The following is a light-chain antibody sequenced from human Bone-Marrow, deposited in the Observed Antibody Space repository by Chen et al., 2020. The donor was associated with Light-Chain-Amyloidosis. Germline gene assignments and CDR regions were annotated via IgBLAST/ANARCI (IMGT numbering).Light chain of an antibody. CDR1: QTVSRY. J-gene: IGKJ4*01. Sequence: DSQLPPPPSSLSASVGDRVTITCRASQTVSRYLNWYQQKPGKAPRLLIYAASNLQSGVPSRFSGSGSGTDFTLTISSLQLEDFATYYCQQSYSSPLTFGGGTRVEIK. CDR2: AAS. CDR3: QQSYSSPLT. V-gene: IGKV1-39*01.